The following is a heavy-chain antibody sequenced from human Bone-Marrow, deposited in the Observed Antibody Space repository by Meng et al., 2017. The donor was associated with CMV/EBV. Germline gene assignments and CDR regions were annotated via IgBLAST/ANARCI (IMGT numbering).Heavy chain of an antibody. CDR3: ARDFSYFDY. CDR1: GGTFSSYT. Sequence: SVKVSCKASGGTFSSYTISWVRQAPGQGLEWMGRIIPILGIANYAQKFQGRVTITADKSTSTAYMELNSLRAEDTAVYYCARDFSYFDYWGQGTLVTVSS. V-gene: IGHV1-69*04. D-gene: IGHD2/OR15-2a*01. CDR2: IIPILGIA. J-gene: IGHJ4*02.